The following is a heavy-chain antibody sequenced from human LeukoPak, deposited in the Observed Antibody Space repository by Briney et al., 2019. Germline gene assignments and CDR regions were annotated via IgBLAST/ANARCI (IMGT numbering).Heavy chain of an antibody. J-gene: IGHJ4*02. D-gene: IGHD1-26*01. CDR2: ISYDGSNK. CDR3: ARDGELQTFDY. Sequence: GGSLRLSCAASGFTFSSYAMHWVRQAPGKGLEWVAVISYDGSNKYYGDSVKGRFTISRDYSKNTLYLQMNSLRAEDTAVYYCARDGELQTFDYWGREPWSPSPQ. CDR1: GFTFSSYA. V-gene: IGHV3-30*04.